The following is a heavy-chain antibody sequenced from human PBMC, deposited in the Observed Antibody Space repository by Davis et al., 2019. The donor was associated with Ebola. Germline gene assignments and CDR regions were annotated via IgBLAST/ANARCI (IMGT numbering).Heavy chain of an antibody. CDR1: GFTFSSYS. J-gene: IGHJ4*02. CDR2: ISWNSGSI. Sequence: SLKISCAASGFTFSSYSMNWVRQAPGKGLEWVSGISWNSGSIGYADSVKGRFTISRDNAKNSLYLQMNSLRAEDTALYYCAKEFGPYYDSSGYLRYFDYWGQGTLVTVSS. CDR3: AKEFGPYYDSSGYLRYFDY. D-gene: IGHD3-22*01. V-gene: IGHV3-9*01.